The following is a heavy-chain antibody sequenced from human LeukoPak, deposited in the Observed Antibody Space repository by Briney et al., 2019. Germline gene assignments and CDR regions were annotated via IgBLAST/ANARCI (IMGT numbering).Heavy chain of an antibody. CDR2: ISSSSSTI. Sequence: GGSLRLSCAASGFTFSSYSMNWVRQAPGKGLEWVSYISSSSSTIYYADSVKGRFTISRDNAKNSLYLQMNSLRAEDTDVYYCATDYDSTTPGYFDYWGQGTLVTVSS. CDR1: GFTFSSYS. V-gene: IGHV3-48*01. D-gene: IGHD3-22*01. J-gene: IGHJ4*02. CDR3: ATDYDSTTPGYFDY.